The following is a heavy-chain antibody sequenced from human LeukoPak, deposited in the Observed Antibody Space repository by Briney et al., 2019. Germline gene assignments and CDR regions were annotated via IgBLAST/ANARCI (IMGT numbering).Heavy chain of an antibody. D-gene: IGHD6-19*01. CDR3: ARVRAVAVFDY. V-gene: IGHV1-18*01. Sequence: VASVKVSCKASGYTFTSYGISWVRQAPGQGLEWMGWISAYNGNTNYVQKLQGRVTMTTDTSTSTAYMELRSLGSDDTAVYYCARVRAVAVFDYWGQGTLVAVSS. CDR2: ISAYNGNT. CDR1: GYTFTSYG. J-gene: IGHJ4*02.